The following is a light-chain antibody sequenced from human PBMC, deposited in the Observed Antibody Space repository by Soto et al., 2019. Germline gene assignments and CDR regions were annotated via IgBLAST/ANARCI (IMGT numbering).Light chain of an antibody. CDR3: QHYVERSPIT. CDR2: GAS. V-gene: IGKV3-20*01. CDR1: QSVSSR. Sequence: ENVMTQSPGTMSLSPGERATLSCRASQSVSSRLAWYQQKPGQAPRLLISGASSRATGIPDRFSGSGSGTDSTLTISRLEPEDFALYYCQHYVERSPITFGQGTRLEIK. J-gene: IGKJ5*01.